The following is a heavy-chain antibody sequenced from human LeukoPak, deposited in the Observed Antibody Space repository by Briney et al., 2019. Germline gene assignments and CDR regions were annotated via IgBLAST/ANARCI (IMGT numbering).Heavy chain of an antibody. CDR3: AKGWSGESFGAQFDY. CDR1: GFTVRSNY. J-gene: IGHJ4*02. Sequence: GGSLRLSCAVSGFTVRSNYMSWVRQAPGKGLEWVSSISGSGDNTCYADSVNDRFTISRDNSKNTLYLQMNSLRAEDTALYYCAKGWSGESFGAQFDYWGQGTLVTVSS. V-gene: IGHV3-23*01. D-gene: IGHD3-10*01. CDR2: ISGSGDNT.